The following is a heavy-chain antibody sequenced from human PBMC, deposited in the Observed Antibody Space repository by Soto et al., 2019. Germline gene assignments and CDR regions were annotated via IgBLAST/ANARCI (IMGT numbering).Heavy chain of an antibody. V-gene: IGHV4-34*01. CDR2: INQSGGT. Sequence: QVQLQQWGAGLLKPSETLSLTCAVYGGSFSGYYWSWIRQPPGKGLEWIGEINQSGGTNYNPSLKSPGTLSVDTSKNQFSLKLSSVTAADTAVDYCARTYSSSWSPFDYWGQGTLVTVSS. CDR3: ARTYSSSWSPFDY. D-gene: IGHD6-13*01. CDR1: GGSFSGYY. J-gene: IGHJ4*02.